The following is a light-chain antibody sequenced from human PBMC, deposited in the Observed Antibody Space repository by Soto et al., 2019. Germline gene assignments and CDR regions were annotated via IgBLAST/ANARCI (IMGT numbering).Light chain of an antibody. Sequence: IQLTQSPSSLSASVGDRVTITCRASQGISSYLAWYQQKPGKAPKLLIYAASTLQSGVPSRFSGSGSGTYFTLTISSLQPEDFATYYCQQFNSYPLTFGGGTKVEIK. CDR1: QGISSY. J-gene: IGKJ4*01. CDR3: QQFNSYPLT. V-gene: IGKV1-9*01. CDR2: AAS.